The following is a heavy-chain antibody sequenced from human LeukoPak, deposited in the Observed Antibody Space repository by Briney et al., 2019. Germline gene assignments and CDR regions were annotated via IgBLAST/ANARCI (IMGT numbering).Heavy chain of an antibody. V-gene: IGHV5-10-1*01. CDR3: ARQDTAMGWSDFDY. D-gene: IGHD5-18*01. Sequence: GESLKISCKGSGYIFSIFWINWVRQMPGKGLEWMGRIDPSDSFTTYSPSFQGHVTISVDKSTSTAYLQWGSLRASDTALYFCARQDTAMGWSDFDYWGQGTLVTVSS. CDR2: IDPSDSFT. J-gene: IGHJ4*02. CDR1: GYIFSIFW.